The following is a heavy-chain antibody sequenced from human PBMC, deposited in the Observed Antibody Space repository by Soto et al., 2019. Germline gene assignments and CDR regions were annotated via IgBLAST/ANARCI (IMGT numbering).Heavy chain of an antibody. Sequence: QVQLVQSGAEVKKPASSVKVSCKASGGMFHSSAINWVRQAPGQGLEWMGGIIPMYGSAKYAQRLQGRVTITADTSATTAYMEVSSLTSEDTAVYFCTFAPNWTNQLTRYWGQGTLVTVSS. D-gene: IGHD2-2*01. J-gene: IGHJ4*02. CDR2: IIPMYGSA. CDR1: GGMFHSSA. V-gene: IGHV1-69*06. CDR3: TFAPNWTNQLTRY.